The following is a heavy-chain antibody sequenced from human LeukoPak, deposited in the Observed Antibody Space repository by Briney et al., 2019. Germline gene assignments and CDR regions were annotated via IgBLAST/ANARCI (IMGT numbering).Heavy chain of an antibody. CDR3: ARGPTYYYDSSGYYGA. D-gene: IGHD3-22*01. V-gene: IGHV4-34*01. J-gene: IGHJ4*02. Sequence: SETLSLTCAVYGGSFSGYYWSWIRQPPGQGLGWIGEINHSGSTNYNPSLKSRVTISVDTSKNQFSLKLSSVTAADTAVYYCARGPTYYYDSSGYYGAWGQGTLVTVSS. CDR1: GGSFSGYY. CDR2: INHSGST.